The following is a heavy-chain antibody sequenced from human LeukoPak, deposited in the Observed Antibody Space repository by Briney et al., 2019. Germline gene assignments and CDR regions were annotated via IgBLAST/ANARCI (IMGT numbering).Heavy chain of an antibody. CDR1: GFIFSSYV. V-gene: IGHV3-23*01. D-gene: IGHD6-19*01. Sequence: GGSLRLSCAASGFIFSSYVMSWVRQAPGKGPEWVSTISGTGGSTYYADSVKGRFTISRDNSKNTLYLQMNSLRAEDTAVYYCAKEYSSGWTDYWGQGTLVTVSS. J-gene: IGHJ4*02. CDR3: AKEYSSGWTDY. CDR2: ISGTGGST.